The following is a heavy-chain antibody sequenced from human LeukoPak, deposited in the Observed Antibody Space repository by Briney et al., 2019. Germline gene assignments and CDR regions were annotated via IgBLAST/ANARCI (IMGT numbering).Heavy chain of an antibody. CDR1: GFSFSSHW. V-gene: IGHV3-7*01. CDR2: INQDGSQK. J-gene: IGHJ4*02. Sequence: GGSLRLSCAASGFSFSSHWMSWARQAPGKGLEWVANINQDGSQKYYVDSVEGRFTISRDNAKNSLYLELNSLRVEDTAVYYCAREGELPDYWGQGTLVTVSS. D-gene: IGHD1-7*01. CDR3: AREGELPDY.